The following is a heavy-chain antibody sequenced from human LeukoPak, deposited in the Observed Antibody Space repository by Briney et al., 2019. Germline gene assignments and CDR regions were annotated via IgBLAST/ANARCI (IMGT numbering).Heavy chain of an antibody. J-gene: IGHJ4*02. CDR3: ARRAGAYSHPYDY. CDR2: IYSDNT. CDR1: GFTVSSNS. D-gene: IGHD4/OR15-4a*01. V-gene: IGHV3-53*01. Sequence: GGSLRLSCTVSGFTVSSNSMSWVRQAPGRGLEWVSFIYSDNTHYSDSVKGRFTISRDNSKNTLYLQMNSLRAEDTAVYYCARRAGAYSHPYDYWGQGTLVTVSS.